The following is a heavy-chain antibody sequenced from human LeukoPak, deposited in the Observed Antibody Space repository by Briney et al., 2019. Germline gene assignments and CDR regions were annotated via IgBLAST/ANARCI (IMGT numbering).Heavy chain of an antibody. CDR2: IFYNGVT. J-gene: IGHJ4*02. D-gene: IGHD2-21*02. V-gene: IGHV4-59*08. CDR1: SGSLINYY. CDR3: ARHDNVTVIRRGFDF. Sequence: PSETLSLTCTVSSGSLINYYWSWIRQPPGKGLEWIGYIFYNGVTYYNPSLKSRVTISVDTSNNQFSLNLNSVTAADTAVYFCARHDNVTVIRRGFDFWGQGTLVTVSS.